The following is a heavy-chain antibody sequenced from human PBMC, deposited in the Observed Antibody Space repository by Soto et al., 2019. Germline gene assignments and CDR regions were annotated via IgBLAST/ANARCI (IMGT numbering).Heavy chain of an antibody. CDR1: GGTFSSYA. J-gene: IGHJ6*02. Sequence: QVQLVQSGAEVKKPGSSVKVSCKASGGTFSSYAISWVRQAPGQGLEWMGGIIPFFGTANYAQKFQGRVTITADESTSIAYMELSSLRSEDTAVYYCARASRFLEWSIDYYYYYGMDVWGQGTTVTVSS. V-gene: IGHV1-69*01. D-gene: IGHD3-3*01. CDR3: ARASRFLEWSIDYYYYYGMDV. CDR2: IIPFFGTA.